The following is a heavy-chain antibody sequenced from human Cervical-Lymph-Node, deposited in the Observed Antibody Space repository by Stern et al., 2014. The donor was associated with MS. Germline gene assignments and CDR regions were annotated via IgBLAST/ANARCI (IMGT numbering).Heavy chain of an antibody. J-gene: IGHJ3*01. CDR3: ARMNKNWHDTFDV. V-gene: IGHV2-70*11. Sequence: ESGPALVKPTQTLTLTCTFSGFSLTTSGMCVNWIRQPPGKALEWLARIDWDDDKYYTASLKTRLTISKDTSKNQVVLTMTNMDPVDTATYYCARMNKNWHDTFDVWGQGTLVTVSS. CDR2: IDWDDDK. CDR1: GFSLTTSGMC. D-gene: IGHD1-1*01.